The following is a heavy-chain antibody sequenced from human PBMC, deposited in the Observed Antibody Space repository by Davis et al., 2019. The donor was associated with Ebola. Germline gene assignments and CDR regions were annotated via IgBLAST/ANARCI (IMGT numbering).Heavy chain of an antibody. D-gene: IGHD4-11*01. J-gene: IGHJ3*02. V-gene: IGHV3-33*01. CDR3: ARSPAHYSNYGYAFDI. CDR1: GFTFSSFG. Sequence: GESLKISCAASGFTFSSFGMHWVRQAPGKGLEWVALIWYDGSNEYYADSVKGRFTISRDNSKNTLYLQMNSLRAEDTALYYCARSPAHYSNYGYAFDIWGQGTMVTVSS. CDR2: IWYDGSNE.